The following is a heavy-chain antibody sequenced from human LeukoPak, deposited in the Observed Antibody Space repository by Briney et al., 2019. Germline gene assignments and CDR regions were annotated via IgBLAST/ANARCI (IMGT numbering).Heavy chain of an antibody. Sequence: GGSLRLSCAASGFTFSSYAMSWVRRSPGKGREWVSAISGGGGSTYHADSVKGRFTISRDNSKNSLYLQMNTLRAEDTAVYYCAKSPSAYCSGGSCYLDYWGQGTLVTVSS. J-gene: IGHJ4*02. CDR1: GFTFSSYA. D-gene: IGHD2-15*01. CDR2: ISGGGGST. V-gene: IGHV3-23*01. CDR3: AKSPSAYCSGGSCYLDY.